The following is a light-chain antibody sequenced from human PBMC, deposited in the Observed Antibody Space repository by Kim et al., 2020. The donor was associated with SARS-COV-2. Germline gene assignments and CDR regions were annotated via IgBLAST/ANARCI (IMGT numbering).Light chain of an antibody. CDR1: GLGSKY. J-gene: IGLJ2*01. CDR3: QVWTSNSAI. V-gene: IGLV3-1*01. Sequence: VSPGQTATITCSGEGLGSKYTWWYQQKAGQSPVMIIYKDDKRPSGIPERFSASNSGGRATLTVSGTQPMDEADYFCQVWTSNSAIFGGGTQLTVL. CDR2: KDD.